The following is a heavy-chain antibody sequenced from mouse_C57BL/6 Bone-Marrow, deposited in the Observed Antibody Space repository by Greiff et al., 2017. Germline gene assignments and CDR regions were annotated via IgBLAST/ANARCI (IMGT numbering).Heavy chain of an antibody. D-gene: IGHD1-1*01. CDR3: VRWGYGSRYRFDY. V-gene: IGHV10-1*01. CDR1: GFSFNTYA. J-gene: IGHJ2*01. CDR2: IRSKSNNYAT. Sequence: EVQVVESGGGLVQPKGSLKLSCAASGFSFNTYAMNWVRQAPGKGLEWVARIRSKSNNYATYYADSVKDRLTISRDDSESMHYLQMNNLKTEDTAMYDCVRWGYGSRYRFDYWGQGTTLTVAS.